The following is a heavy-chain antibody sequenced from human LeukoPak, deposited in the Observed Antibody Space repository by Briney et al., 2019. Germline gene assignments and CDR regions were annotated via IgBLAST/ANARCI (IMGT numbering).Heavy chain of an antibody. CDR3: ARDGIGLAVRGWFDF. CDR1: GITLSNYG. CDR2: ISDSGGST. Sequence: PGGSLRLSCAVSGITLSNYGMSWVRQAPGKGLEWVAGISDSGGSTKYADSVKGRFTIPRDNPKNTLFLQMNSLRAEDTAVYYCARDGIGLAVRGWFDFWGQGTLVTVSS. V-gene: IGHV3-23*01. D-gene: IGHD3-10*01. J-gene: IGHJ5*01.